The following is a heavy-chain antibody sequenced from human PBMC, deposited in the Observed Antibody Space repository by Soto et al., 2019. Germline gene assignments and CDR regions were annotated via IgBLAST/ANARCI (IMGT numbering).Heavy chain of an antibody. Sequence: SAAKGSGTAGGCTVSSYAISWVRQAPGQGLEWMGGIIPIFGTSNYAQKFQGRVTITADKSPSTAYMELSSLRSEDTAVYYCERGYYDILTGYRDFDIWGQGTMVPVSS. CDR3: ERGYYDILTGYRDFDI. CDR2: IIPIFGTS. J-gene: IGHJ3*02. V-gene: IGHV1-69*06. CDR1: GCTVSSYA. D-gene: IGHD3-9*01.